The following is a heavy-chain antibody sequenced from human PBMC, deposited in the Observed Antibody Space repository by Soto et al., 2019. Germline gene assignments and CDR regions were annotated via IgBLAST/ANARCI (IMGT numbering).Heavy chain of an antibody. D-gene: IGHD1-1*01. J-gene: IGHJ5*02. Sequence: SETLSLTCTVSDASISGFYRSWIRKSAGKGLEWTGRIYATGTTDYNPSLKSRVMMSVDTSKKQFSLKLRSVTAADTAVYYCVRDGTKTLRDWFDPWGQGISVTV. CDR3: VRDGTKTLRDWFDP. CDR1: DASISGFY. CDR2: IYATGTT. V-gene: IGHV4-4*07.